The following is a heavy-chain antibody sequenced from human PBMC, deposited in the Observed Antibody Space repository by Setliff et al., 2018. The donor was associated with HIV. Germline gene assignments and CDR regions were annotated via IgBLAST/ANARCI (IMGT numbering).Heavy chain of an antibody. J-gene: IGHJ3*02. V-gene: IGHV4-39*01. CDR1: GGSISRRDYC. CDR2: VYYTWNT. CDR3: ARHSIAVVIGVPERDDAFDI. Sequence: SETLSLTCTVSGGSISRRDYCWGWIRQPPGKGLEWSGSVYYTWNTYYNPSLKSRVTVSVDTSKDQFSLKLSSVTAADTAVYYCARHSIAVVIGVPERDDAFDIWGHGTMVTVSS. D-gene: IGHD2-21*01.